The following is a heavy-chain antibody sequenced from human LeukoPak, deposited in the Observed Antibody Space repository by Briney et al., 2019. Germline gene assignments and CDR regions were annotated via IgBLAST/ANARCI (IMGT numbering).Heavy chain of an antibody. CDR2: IYPDDSET. CDR1: GYSFTNYW. CDR3: ARFGAPQFGEVHFDN. J-gene: IGHJ4*02. Sequence: AESRHISCKGSGYSFTNYWIGWVRQMPGKGLDWMGLIYPDDSETRYSPSFQGQVTISADKSISTAYLQWSSLKASDTAIYYCARFGAPQFGEVHFDNWGQGTLVTVSS. V-gene: IGHV5-51*01. D-gene: IGHD3-16*01.